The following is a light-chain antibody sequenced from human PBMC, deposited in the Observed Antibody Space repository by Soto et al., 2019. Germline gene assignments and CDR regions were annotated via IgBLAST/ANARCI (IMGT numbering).Light chain of an antibody. CDR1: QSVSSNY. CDR3: QQHGSSPQT. Sequence: EIVLTQSPGTLSLSPGERATLSCRASQSVSSNYLAWYQQKPGQAPRLLIYGASSRATGIPDRFSGSGSGTDFTLTISRLEPEDFAVYYWQQHGSSPQTFGQGTKVEIK. J-gene: IGKJ1*01. V-gene: IGKV3-20*01. CDR2: GAS.